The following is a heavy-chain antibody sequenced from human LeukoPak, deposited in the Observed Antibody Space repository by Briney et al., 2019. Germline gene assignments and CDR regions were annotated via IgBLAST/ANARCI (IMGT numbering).Heavy chain of an antibody. Sequence: GGSLRLSCTASEFTFSDYGMHWFRQAPGKGLEWVSVISNDGSKIYHADSVKGRFKTSRDNSKNTLYLQMNSLTAEDSAVYHCGRFGYVSAVDTWGQGALVTVSS. J-gene: IGHJ5*02. CDR3: GRFGYVSAVDT. D-gene: IGHD2-15*01. CDR1: EFTFSDYG. CDR2: ISNDGSKI. V-gene: IGHV3-30*03.